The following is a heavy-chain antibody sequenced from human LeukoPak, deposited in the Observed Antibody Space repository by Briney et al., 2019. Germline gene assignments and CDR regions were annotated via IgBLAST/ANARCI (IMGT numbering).Heavy chain of an antibody. J-gene: IGHJ6*02. V-gene: IGHV1-2*02. CDR3: ARRQRFRSTYYYYYGMDV. CDR1: GYTFTGYY. Sequence: ASVKVSCKASGYTFTGYYMHWVRQAPGQGLEWMGWINPNSGGTNYAQKFQGRVTMTRDTSISTAYMELSRLRSDDTAVYYCARRQRFRSTYYYYYGMDVWGQGTTVTVSS. D-gene: IGHD2-2*01. CDR2: INPNSGGT.